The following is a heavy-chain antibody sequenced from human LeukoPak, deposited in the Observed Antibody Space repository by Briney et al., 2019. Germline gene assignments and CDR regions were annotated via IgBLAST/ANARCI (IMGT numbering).Heavy chain of an antibody. V-gene: IGHV1-69*01. CDR3: ARGDCSSTSCYMGSKYYFDY. CDR1: GGTFSSYA. CDR2: IIPIFGTA. J-gene: IGHJ4*02. Sequence: GASVTVSCTASGGTFSSYAISWVRQAPGQGLEWMGGIIPIFGTANYAQKFQGRDTITADESTSTAYMELSSLRSKDTAVYYCARGDCSSTSCYMGSKYYFDYWGQGTLVTVSS. D-gene: IGHD2-2*02.